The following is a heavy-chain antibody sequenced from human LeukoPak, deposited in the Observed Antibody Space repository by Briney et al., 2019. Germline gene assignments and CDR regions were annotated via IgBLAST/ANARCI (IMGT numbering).Heavy chain of an antibody. CDR1: GGSISSGGYS. Sequence: SETLSLTCAVSGGSISSGGYSWSWIRQPPGKGLGWIGYIYHSGSTYYNPSLKSRVTISVDRSKNQFSLKLSSVTAADTAVYYCARAGVSPHCNFDYWGQGTLVTVSS. D-gene: IGHD3-10*01. V-gene: IGHV4-30-2*01. CDR2: IYHSGST. J-gene: IGHJ4*02. CDR3: ARAGVSPHCNFDY.